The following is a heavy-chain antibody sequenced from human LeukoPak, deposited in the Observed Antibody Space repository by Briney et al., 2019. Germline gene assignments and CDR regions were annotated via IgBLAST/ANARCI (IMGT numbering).Heavy chain of an antibody. CDR1: GGSISSSSYY. J-gene: IGHJ4*02. V-gene: IGHV4-39*01. D-gene: IGHD1-26*01. Sequence: PSETLSLTCTVSGGSISSSSYYWGWIRQPPGKGLEWIGSIYYSGSTYYNPSLKSRVTISVDTSKNQFSLKLSSVTAADTAVYYFASYSGSYFLFDYWGQGTLVTVSS. CDR2: IYYSGST. CDR3: ASYSGSYFLFDY.